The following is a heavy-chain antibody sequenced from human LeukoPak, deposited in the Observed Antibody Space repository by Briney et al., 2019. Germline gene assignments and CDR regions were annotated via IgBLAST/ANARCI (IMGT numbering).Heavy chain of an antibody. D-gene: IGHD3-16*01. CDR2: IHYSGST. CDR1: GGSISSSNYF. J-gene: IGHJ5*02. CDR3: ASAETGRCCAYTICPDNWFDP. V-gene: IGHV4-39*01. Sequence: SETLSLTCTVSGGSISSSNYFWGWIRQPPEKGLEWVGSIHYSGSTYYNPSLKSRVTISVDTSKNQFSLKLHSVTAADTAVYYCASAETGRCCAYTICPDNWFDPWGQGTLVTVSS.